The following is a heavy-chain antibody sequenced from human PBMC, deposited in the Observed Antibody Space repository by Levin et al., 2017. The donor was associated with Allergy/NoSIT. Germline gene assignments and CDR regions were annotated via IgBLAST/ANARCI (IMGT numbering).Heavy chain of an antibody. V-gene: IGHV4-31*03. CDR2: IYYSGST. D-gene: IGHD4-17*01. J-gene: IGHJ6*03. CDR3: ARLQTATVTIFYYYYMDG. Sequence: SETLSLTCTVSGGSISSGGYYWSWIRQHPGKGLEWIGYIYYSGSTYYNPSLKSRVTISVDTSKNQFSLKLSSVTAADTAVYYCARLQTATVTIFYYYYMDGWGKGTTVTVSS. CDR1: GGSISSGGYY.